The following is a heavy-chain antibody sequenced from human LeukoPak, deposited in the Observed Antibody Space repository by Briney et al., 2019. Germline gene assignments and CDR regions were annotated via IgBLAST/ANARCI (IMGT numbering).Heavy chain of an antibody. CDR2: IWYDGSNK. J-gene: IGHJ4*02. D-gene: IGHD4-17*01. Sequence: GRSLRLSCAASGFTFSSYGMHWVRQAPGKGLEWVAVIWYDGSNKYYADSVKGRFTISRDNSKNTLYLQMNSLRAEDTAVYYCAKLLGYGDYSLDYWGQGTLVTVSS. CDR3: AKLLGYGDYSLDY. V-gene: IGHV3-33*06. CDR1: GFTFSSYG.